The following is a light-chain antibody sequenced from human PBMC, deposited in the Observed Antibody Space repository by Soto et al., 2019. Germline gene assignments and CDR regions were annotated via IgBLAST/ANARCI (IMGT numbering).Light chain of an antibody. CDR1: SGHSSYA. V-gene: IGLV4-69*01. CDR3: QTWGTGIHYV. J-gene: IGLJ1*01. Sequence: QPVLTQSPSASASLGASVKLTCTLSSGHSSYAIAWHQQQPEKGPRYLMKLNSDGSHSKGDGIPDRFSGSSSGAERYLTISXLXSXXXADYYCQTWGTGIHYVFGTGTKLTVL. CDR2: LNSDGSH.